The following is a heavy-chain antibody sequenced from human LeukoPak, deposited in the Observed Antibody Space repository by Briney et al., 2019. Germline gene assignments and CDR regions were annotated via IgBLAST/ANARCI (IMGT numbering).Heavy chain of an antibody. V-gene: IGHV3-48*04. CDR3: ARGPYASGSYGRRGWVHYMDV. Sequence: GGSLRLSCVASGITFSNSWMGWVRQAPGKGLEWVSYISSSGSTIYYADSVKGRFTISRDNAKNSLYLQMNSLRAEDTAVYYCARGPYASGSYGRRGWVHYMDVWGKGTTVTISS. CDR2: ISSSGSTI. J-gene: IGHJ6*03. D-gene: IGHD3-10*01. CDR1: GITFSNSW.